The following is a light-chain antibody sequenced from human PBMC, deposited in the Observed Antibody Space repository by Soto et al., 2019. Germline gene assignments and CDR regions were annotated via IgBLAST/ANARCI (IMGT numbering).Light chain of an antibody. Sequence: VLTRWPATLYFSTGERATVSCRASQSVSSYLAWYQQKPGQAPRLLIYDASNRPTDIPARFSGSGSGTDFTLTISSLEPEDFAVYYCQQRSNWPRSIGQGTRLEIK. J-gene: IGKJ5*01. V-gene: IGKV3-11*01. CDR1: QSVSSY. CDR3: QQRSNWPRS. CDR2: DAS.